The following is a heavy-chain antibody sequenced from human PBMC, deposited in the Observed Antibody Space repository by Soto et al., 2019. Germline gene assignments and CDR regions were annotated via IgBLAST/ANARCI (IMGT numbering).Heavy chain of an antibody. CDR2: IYYSGST. V-gene: IGHV4-31*03. Sequence: SETLSLTCTVSGGSISSGGYYWSWIRQHPGKGLEWIGYIYYSGSTYYNPSLKSRVTISIDRSKNQFSLKLSSVTAADTALYFCGSQNNMTLDFHSLDPGARGTLVPVPS. CDR3: GSQNNMTLDFHSLDP. D-gene: IGHD2-21*02. CDR1: GGSISSGGYY. J-gene: IGHJ5*02.